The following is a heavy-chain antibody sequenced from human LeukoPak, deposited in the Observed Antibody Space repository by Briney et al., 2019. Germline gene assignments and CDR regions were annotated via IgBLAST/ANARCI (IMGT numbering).Heavy chain of an antibody. CDR1: GGSLNSHS. Sequence: SVKVSCKASGGSLNSHSFTWVRQAPGQGLEWMGKITPVIDVSKYAQKFQGRLTITADKSTATVYMELSGLKSDDTAVYYCARVNLRGSQYNWFDPWGQGTLVTVSS. J-gene: IGHJ5*02. CDR2: ITPVIDVS. V-gene: IGHV1-69*02. CDR3: ARVNLRGSQYNWFDP. D-gene: IGHD1-26*01.